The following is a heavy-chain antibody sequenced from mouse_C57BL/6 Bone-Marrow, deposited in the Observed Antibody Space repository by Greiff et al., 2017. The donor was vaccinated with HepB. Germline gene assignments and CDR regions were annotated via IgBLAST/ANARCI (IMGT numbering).Heavy chain of an antibody. CDR2: ISSGSSTI. Sequence: VQLKESGGGLVKPGGSLKLSCAASGFTFSDYGMHWVRQAPEKGLEWVAYISSGSSTIYYADTVKGRFTISRDNAKNTLFLQMTSLRSEDTAMYYCALDGYYAGYWGQGTTLTVSS. J-gene: IGHJ2*01. CDR3: ALDGYYAGY. D-gene: IGHD2-3*01. CDR1: GFTFSDYG. V-gene: IGHV5-17*01.